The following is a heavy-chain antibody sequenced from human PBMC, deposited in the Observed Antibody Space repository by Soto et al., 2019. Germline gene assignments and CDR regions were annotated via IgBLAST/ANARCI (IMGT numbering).Heavy chain of an antibody. J-gene: IGHJ4*02. CDR1: GFTLSNYD. V-gene: IGHV3-48*02. Sequence: GGSLRLSCAASGFTLSNYDMNWVRQGPGKGLEWVSYISSSSSTIHYADSVKGRFTISRDNAKNSLYLQMNSLRDEDTAVYYCARDGGRCSKTSCDGFDNWGQGALVTVSS. CDR2: ISSSSSTI. CDR3: ARDGGRCSKTSCDGFDN. D-gene: IGHD2-2*01.